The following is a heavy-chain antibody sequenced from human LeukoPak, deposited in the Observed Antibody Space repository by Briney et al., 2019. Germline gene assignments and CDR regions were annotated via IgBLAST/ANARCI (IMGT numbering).Heavy chain of an antibody. CDR1: GDSFSRSDSY. CDR2: IYYSGRT. CDR3: ARRRYYDGSGYLE. V-gene: IGHV4-39*01. Sequence: PSETLSLTCSVSGDSFSRSDSYWDWLRQPPGKGLEWIGTIYYSGRTYYSPSLKSRVTMSVDPSNNQFSLNLRSVTAADTAVYYCARRRYYDGSGYLEWGQGTLLSVSS. D-gene: IGHD3-22*01. J-gene: IGHJ1*01.